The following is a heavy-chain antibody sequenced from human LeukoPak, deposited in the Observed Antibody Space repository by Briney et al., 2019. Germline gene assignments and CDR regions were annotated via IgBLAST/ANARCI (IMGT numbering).Heavy chain of an antibody. CDR3: ARDQLVRPKYRNSTSCFVVYYYYGMDV. V-gene: IGHV3-11*01. J-gene: IGHJ6*02. Sequence: GGSLRLSCAASGFTFSDYYMSWIRQAPGKGLEWVSYISSSGSTIYYADSVKGRFTISRDNAKNSLYLQMNSLRAEDTAVYYCARDQLVRPKYRNSTSCFVVYYYYGMDVWGQGTTVTVSS. CDR2: ISSSGSTI. D-gene: IGHD2-2*01. CDR1: GFTFSDYY.